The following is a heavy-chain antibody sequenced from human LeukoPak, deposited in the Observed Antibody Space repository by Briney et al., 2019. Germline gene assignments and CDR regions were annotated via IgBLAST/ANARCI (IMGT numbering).Heavy chain of an antibody. J-gene: IGHJ4*02. V-gene: IGHV4-59*08. D-gene: IGHD2-15*01. Sequence: PSETLSLTCTVSGGSTGSDYWSWIRQPPGKGLEWIAYVYYSGVTSYNPSLKSRVAISIDTSKNQFSLNLSSVTAADMAVYYCARLSLHCSGGSCYRGAFDSWGQGTLVTVSS. CDR2: VYYSGVT. CDR3: ARLSLHCSGGSCYRGAFDS. CDR1: GGSTGSDY.